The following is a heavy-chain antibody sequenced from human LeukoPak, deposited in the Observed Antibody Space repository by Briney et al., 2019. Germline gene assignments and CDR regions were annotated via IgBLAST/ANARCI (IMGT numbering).Heavy chain of an antibody. CDR2: IYYSGST. Sequence: PSETLSLTCTVSCGSISSGDYYWSWIRQPPGKGLEWIGYIYYSGSTYYNPSLKSRVTISVDTSKNQFSLKLSSVTAADTAVYYCARVGPLGALDYWGQGTLVTVSS. CDR1: CGSISSGDYY. CDR3: ARVGPLGALDY. J-gene: IGHJ4*02. V-gene: IGHV4-30-4*01. D-gene: IGHD3-16*01.